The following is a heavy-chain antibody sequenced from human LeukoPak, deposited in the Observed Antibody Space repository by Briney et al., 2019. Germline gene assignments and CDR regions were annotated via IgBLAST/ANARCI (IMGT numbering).Heavy chain of an antibody. CDR1: GGSVSSGSYY. Sequence: PSETLSLTCTVSGGSVSSGSYYWSWIRQPPGKGLEWIGYIYHSGSTYYNPSLKSRVTISVDRSKNQFSLKLSSVTAADTAVYYCARSQYSSSWYLSWFDPWGQGTLVTVSS. CDR2: IYHSGST. V-gene: IGHV4-30-2*01. D-gene: IGHD6-13*01. CDR3: ARSQYSSSWYLSWFDP. J-gene: IGHJ5*02.